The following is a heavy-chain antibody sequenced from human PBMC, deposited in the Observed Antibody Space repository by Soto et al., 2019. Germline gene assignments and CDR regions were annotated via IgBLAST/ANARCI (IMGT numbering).Heavy chain of an antibody. CDR3: ARYGSGECNRGSCYSPFDY. Sequence: QVQLQESGPGLVKPSQTLSLTCTVSGRSISSVNYYWSWIRQPPGKGLEWIGYIYYSGSTYYNPSLGSRMTKSEDTPKTQSPLKLSSVTAADTAVYYCARYGSGECNRGSCYSPFDYWGQGTLVTVSS. J-gene: IGHJ4*02. D-gene: IGHD2-15*01. CDR2: IYYSGST. V-gene: IGHV4-30-4*01. CDR1: GRSISSVNYY.